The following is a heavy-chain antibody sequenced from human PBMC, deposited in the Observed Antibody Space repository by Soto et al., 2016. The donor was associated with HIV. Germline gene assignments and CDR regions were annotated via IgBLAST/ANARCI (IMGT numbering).Heavy chain of an antibody. CDR1: SGSVSSGSFY. D-gene: IGHD3-22*01. Sequence: QVQLQESGPGLVKPSETLSLTCSVSSGSVSSGSFYWGWIRQPPGKGLEWIGYIYHSGSANYSPSLKSRVTILLDSSNNQFSLKVTSVTAADTAVYYCARLRGSGYADYWGQGXLVTVTS. V-gene: IGHV4-61*01. J-gene: IGHJ4*02. CDR2: IYHSGSA. CDR3: ARLRGSGYADY.